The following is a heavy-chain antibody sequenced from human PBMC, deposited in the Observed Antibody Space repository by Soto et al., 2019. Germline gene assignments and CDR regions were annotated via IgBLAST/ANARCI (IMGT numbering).Heavy chain of an antibody. D-gene: IGHD5-18*01. CDR1: GFTFSTYG. J-gene: IGHJ6*02. CDR2: ISYDGTNK. Sequence: GGSLRLSCAASGFTFSTYGMHWVRQAPGKGLEWVALISYDGTNKYYGDPVKGRFTISRDNPKNTLYLQTNSLRPEDTAVYYCAREPPRLWLRYYYYYYGMDVWGQATTVTVSS. CDR3: AREPPRLWLRYYYYYYGMDV. V-gene: IGHV3-30*03.